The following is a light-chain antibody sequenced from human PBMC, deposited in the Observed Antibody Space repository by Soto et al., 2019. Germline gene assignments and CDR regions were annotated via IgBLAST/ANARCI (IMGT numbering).Light chain of an antibody. J-gene: IGKJ1*01. CDR3: QQYRSWPRT. CDR2: GAT. V-gene: IGKV3-15*01. Sequence: EILLTQSPATLSVSPGETATLSCRASQNVLSDLAWYQQKPGQAPRLLVYGATTRATDAPAKFRGSVSGTEFSLTISSLQSEDYGTYYCQQYRSWPRTFGQGSKVEI. CDR1: QNVLSD.